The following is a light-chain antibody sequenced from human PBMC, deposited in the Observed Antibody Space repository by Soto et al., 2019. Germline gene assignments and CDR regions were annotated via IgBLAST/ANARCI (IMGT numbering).Light chain of an antibody. CDR1: SSDVGSYDH. V-gene: IGLV2-14*01. J-gene: IGLJ1*01. Sequence: QSGLTQPASVSGAPGQSINIACSGTSSDVGSYDHVAWYQQFPGKTPKLMIYEVSNRPSGVSSRFSGSKSGNTASLTISGLQAEDEADYYCISYTGSSTSYVFGSGTKVTVL. CDR2: EVS. CDR3: ISYTGSSTSYV.